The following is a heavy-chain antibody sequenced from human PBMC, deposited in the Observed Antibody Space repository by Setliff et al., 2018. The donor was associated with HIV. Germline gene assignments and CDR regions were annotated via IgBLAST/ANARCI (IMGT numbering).Heavy chain of an antibody. CDR3: TRSVLQFFGVVVDFDF. Sequence: ASVKVSCKASGYTFTSYGISWVRQAPGQGLEWMGWISAYNGNTNYAQKLQGRVTMTTDTSTSTAYMELRSLRSDDTAVYYCTRSVLQFFGVVVDFDFWGQGTLVTVSS. V-gene: IGHV1-18*01. CDR2: ISAYNGNT. D-gene: IGHD3-3*01. CDR1: GYTFTSYG. J-gene: IGHJ4*02.